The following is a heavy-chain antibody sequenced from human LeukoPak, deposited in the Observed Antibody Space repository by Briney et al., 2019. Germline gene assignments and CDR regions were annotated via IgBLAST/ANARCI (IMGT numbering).Heavy chain of an antibody. V-gene: IGHV1-24*01. Sequence: ASVKVSCKVSGYTLTELSMHWVRQAPGKGLEWMGGFDPEDGETIYAQKFQGRVTMTEDTSTDTAYMELSSLRSEDTAVYYCATRGYCSSTSCYVPMDVWGKGTTVTVSS. CDR1: GYTLTELS. CDR2: FDPEDGET. J-gene: IGHJ6*03. CDR3: ATRGYCSSTSCYVPMDV. D-gene: IGHD2-2*01.